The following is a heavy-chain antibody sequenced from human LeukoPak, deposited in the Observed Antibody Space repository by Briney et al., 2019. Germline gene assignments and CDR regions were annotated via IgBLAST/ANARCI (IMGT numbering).Heavy chain of an antibody. Sequence: ASVNVSCKASGYTFTSYGISWVRQAPGQGLEWMGWISAYNGNTNYAQKLQGRVTMTTDTSTSTAYMELRSLRSDDTAVYYCARAASRDGYNDYWGQGPLVTVSS. CDR3: ARAASRDGYNDY. CDR2: ISAYNGNT. D-gene: IGHD5-24*01. J-gene: IGHJ4*02. CDR1: GYTFTSYG. V-gene: IGHV1-18*01.